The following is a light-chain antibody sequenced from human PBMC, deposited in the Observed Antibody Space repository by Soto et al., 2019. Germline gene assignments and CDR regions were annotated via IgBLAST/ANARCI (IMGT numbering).Light chain of an antibody. CDR3: SAFTGTTYV. Sequence: QSVLTQPASVSGSPGQSITISCTGSSSDVGGNKYVSWYQQYPGKAPKLMICDVSNRPSGVSNRFSGSKSGNTASLTISGLQVEDEADYYCSAFTGTTYVFGTGTKVTVL. CDR2: DVS. V-gene: IGLV2-14*01. CDR1: SSDVGGNKY. J-gene: IGLJ1*01.